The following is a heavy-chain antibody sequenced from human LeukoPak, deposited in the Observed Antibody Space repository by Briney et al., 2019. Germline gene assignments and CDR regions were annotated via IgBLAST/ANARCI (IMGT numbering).Heavy chain of an antibody. CDR3: ARDSRPGYSYDYYGFLLGIDY. CDR2: ISYDGSNK. J-gene: IGHJ4*02. Sequence: GGSLRLSCAASGFTFSSYGLHWVRQAPGKGLGWVAVISYDGSNKYYADSMKGRFTISRDNSKNTLYLQMNSLRAEDTAVYYCARDSRPGYSYDYYGFLLGIDYWGQGTLVTVSS. V-gene: IGHV3-30*04. CDR1: GFTFSSYG. D-gene: IGHD5-18*01.